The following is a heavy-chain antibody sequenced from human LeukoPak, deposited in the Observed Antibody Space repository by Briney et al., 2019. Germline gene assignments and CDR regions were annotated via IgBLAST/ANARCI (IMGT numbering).Heavy chain of an antibody. Sequence: GGSLRLSCAASGFPFSSYAMSWVRQPPGKGLEWVSSISGSGDNTCYADSVKDRFRISRDNAKATVSVQMSSLRGEDRAVYYCGKGRGTAVTSAANFWGQGTLVTVSS. D-gene: IGHD4-17*01. CDR2: ISGSGDNT. CDR1: GFPFSSYA. V-gene: IGHV3-23*01. J-gene: IGHJ4*02. CDR3: GKGRGTAVTSAANF.